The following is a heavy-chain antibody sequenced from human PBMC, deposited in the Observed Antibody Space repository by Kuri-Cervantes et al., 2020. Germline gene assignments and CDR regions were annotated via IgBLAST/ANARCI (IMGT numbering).Heavy chain of an antibody. J-gene: IGHJ4*02. CDR2: INPSGGST. D-gene: IGHD5-18*01. CDR3: ARRGSEDTAMGSRSMRRGVNFGY. Sequence: ASVKVSCKASGYTFNSYHIHWVRQAPGQGLEWLGIINPSGGSTSYAQKFQGRVTMTRDTSTSTFYMEVSSLRSEDTAVYYCARRGSEDTAMGSRSMRRGVNFGYWGQGTLVTVSS. V-gene: IGHV1-46*02. CDR1: GYTFNSYH.